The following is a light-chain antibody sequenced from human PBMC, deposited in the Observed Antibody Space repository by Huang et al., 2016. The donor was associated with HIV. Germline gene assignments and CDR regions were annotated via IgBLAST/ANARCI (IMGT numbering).Light chain of an antibody. Sequence: EIVLTQSPATLSLSPGERATLSCRASQSVHSYLAWYQQKPGQAPRLLIYDASNRATGSPARFSGSGAGTDFTLTSSNLQSEDFAVYYCQQRSAWPLTFGGGTKVEI. CDR2: DAS. CDR3: QQRSAWPLT. J-gene: IGKJ4*01. CDR1: QSVHSY. V-gene: IGKV3-11*01.